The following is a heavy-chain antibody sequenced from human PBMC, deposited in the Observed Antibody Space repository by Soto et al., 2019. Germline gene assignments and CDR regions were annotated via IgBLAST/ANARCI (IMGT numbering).Heavy chain of an antibody. J-gene: IGHJ6*02. D-gene: IGHD6-6*01. CDR2: IYSNGDT. V-gene: IGHV4-31*03. CDR3: ARRGGSSSGYYAMDV. CDR1: GDSMNSGGYY. Sequence: SETLSLTCSVSGDSMNSGGYYWSWIRQHPGKGLEWIGYIYSNGDTYYNPSLKSRVTISVGTSKNQFSLNLTSVTAADTAVYYCARRGGSSSGYYAMDVWGQGTTVTVSS.